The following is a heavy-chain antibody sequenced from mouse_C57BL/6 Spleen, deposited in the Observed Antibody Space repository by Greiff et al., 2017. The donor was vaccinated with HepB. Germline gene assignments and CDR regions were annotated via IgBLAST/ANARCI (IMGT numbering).Heavy chain of an antibody. J-gene: IGHJ4*01. D-gene: IGHD3-3*01. CDR2: IYPGDGDT. CDR3: ARRGGTGAMDY. CDR1: GYAFSSYW. Sequence: VKLMESGAELVKPGASVKISCKASGYAFSSYWMNWVKQRPGKGLEWIGQIYPGDGDTNYNGKFKGKATLTADKSSSTAYMQLSSLTSEDSAVYFCARRGGTGAMDYWGQVTSVTVSS. V-gene: IGHV1-80*01.